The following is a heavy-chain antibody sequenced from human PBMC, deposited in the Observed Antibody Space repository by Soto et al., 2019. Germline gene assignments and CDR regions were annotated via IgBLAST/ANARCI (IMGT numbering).Heavy chain of an antibody. D-gene: IGHD2-2*01. J-gene: IGHJ4*02. Sequence: VSLRLSFAASGLTVSTNYTTWVRQAPGKGLEWVSVIYRGGNTYHADSVQGRFSISRDNSKNTVDLQMNNLRAKDTAMYYCASVGYCSTTTCPPAWGQGTLVTVSS. CDR1: GLTVSTNY. CDR3: ASVGYCSTTTCPPA. CDR2: IYRGGNT. V-gene: IGHV3-53*01.